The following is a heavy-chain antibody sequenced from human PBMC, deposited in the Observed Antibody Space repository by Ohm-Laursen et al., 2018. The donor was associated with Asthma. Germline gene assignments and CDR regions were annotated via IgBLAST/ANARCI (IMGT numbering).Heavy chain of an antibody. CDR1: GGSISSGGYY. CDR2: IYYSGST. V-gene: IGHV4-31*02. J-gene: IGHJ6*02. Sequence: TLSLTCTVSGGSISSGGYYWSWIRQHPGKGLEWIGYIYYSGSTYYNPSLKSRVTISVDTSKNQFSLKLSSVTAADTAVYYCAVRFGTVTTYYGMDVWGQGTTVTVSS. D-gene: IGHD4-17*01. CDR3: AVRFGTVTTYYGMDV.